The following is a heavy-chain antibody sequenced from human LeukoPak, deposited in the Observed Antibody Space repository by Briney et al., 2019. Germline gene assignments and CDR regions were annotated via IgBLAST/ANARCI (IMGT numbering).Heavy chain of an antibody. J-gene: IGHJ4*02. D-gene: IGHD3-22*01. V-gene: IGHV3-15*07. Sequence: GGSLRLSCAASGFIFNNAWMNWVRQAPGKGLEWVGRVKSESDGGTTDYGAPGKGRFTFSRHDSKNTLYLQMDSLEIEDTAVYYCTTLNYFYDSNAWYWGQGVLVTVSS. CDR1: GFIFNNAW. CDR2: VKSESDGGTT. CDR3: TTLNYFYDSNAWY.